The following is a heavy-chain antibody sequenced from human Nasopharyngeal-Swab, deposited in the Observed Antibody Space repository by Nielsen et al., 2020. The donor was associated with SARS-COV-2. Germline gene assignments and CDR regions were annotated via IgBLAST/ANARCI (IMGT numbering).Heavy chain of an antibody. V-gene: IGHV3-23*01. CDR3: ARGCDTDCFRVDS. J-gene: IGHJ4*02. D-gene: IGHD2-21*02. Sequence: GESLKISCVAFGFSLNRYAMIWVRQAPGKGLEWVSGISASGRATYCADSVEGRLTISRDNSRNTLSLQMNNLRAEDTATYYCARGCDTDCFRVDSWGQGTLVTVSS. CDR1: GFSLNRYA. CDR2: ISASGRAT.